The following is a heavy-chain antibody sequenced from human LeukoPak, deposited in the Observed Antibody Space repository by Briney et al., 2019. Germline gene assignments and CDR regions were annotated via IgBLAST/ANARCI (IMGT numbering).Heavy chain of an antibody. J-gene: IGHJ4*02. Sequence: SETLSLTCTVSGGSISSSSYYWGWFRQPPGKGLEWIGSIYYSGSTYYNPSLKSRVTISVDTSKKQFSLKLSSVTAADTAVYYCARRYDFWSGYPPPLDYWGQGTLVTVSS. CDR2: IYYSGST. CDR1: GGSISSSSYY. CDR3: ARRYDFWSGYPPPLDY. V-gene: IGHV4-39*07. D-gene: IGHD3-3*01.